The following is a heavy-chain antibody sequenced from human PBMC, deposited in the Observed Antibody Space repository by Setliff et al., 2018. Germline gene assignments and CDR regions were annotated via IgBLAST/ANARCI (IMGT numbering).Heavy chain of an antibody. D-gene: IGHD6-13*01. CDR3: ASSRGSYSSSWYYFDY. CDR1: GFTVSSNY. CDR2: IYSGGST. V-gene: IGHV3-53*01. J-gene: IGHJ4*02. Sequence: RLSCAASGFTVSSNYMSWVRQAPGKGLEWVSVIYSGGSTYYADSVKGRFTISRDNSKNTLYLQMNSLRAEDTAVYYCASSRGSYSSSWYYFDYWGQGTLVTVSS.